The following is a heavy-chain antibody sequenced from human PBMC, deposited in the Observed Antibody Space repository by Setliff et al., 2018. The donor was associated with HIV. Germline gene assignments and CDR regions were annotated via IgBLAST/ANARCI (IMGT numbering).Heavy chain of an antibody. J-gene: IGHJ4*02. CDR1: GFTFSGSA. Sequence: GGSLRLSCAASGFTFSGSAMHWVRQASGKGLEWVGRILDKANNYATAYAASVKGRFTISRDDSKSIAYLQMNSLKTEDTAVYYCTRVGGWYAYDYWGQGTLVTVSS. CDR3: TRVGGWYAYDY. CDR2: ILDKANNYAT. V-gene: IGHV3-73*01. D-gene: IGHD6-19*01.